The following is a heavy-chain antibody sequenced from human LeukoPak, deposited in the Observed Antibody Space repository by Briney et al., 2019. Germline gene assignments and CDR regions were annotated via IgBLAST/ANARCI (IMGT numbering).Heavy chain of an antibody. CDR2: ISYDVNNK. V-gene: IGHV3-30*03. J-gene: IGHJ4*02. CDR1: GFTFSTYG. Sequence: PGGSLRLSCAASGFTFSTYGMHWVRQAPGKGLEWVAIISYDVNNKFYAESVKGRFTISRDNSKNTLYLQMGSLRDEDMAVYYCARTEYYDTTGPFDYWGQGTLVTVSS. CDR3: ARTEYYDTTGPFDY. D-gene: IGHD3-22*01.